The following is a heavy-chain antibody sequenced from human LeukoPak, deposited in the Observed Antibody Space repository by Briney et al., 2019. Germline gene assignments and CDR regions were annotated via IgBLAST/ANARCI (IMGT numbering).Heavy chain of an antibody. CDR1: GFIFSSYW. V-gene: IGHV3-7*03. Sequence: GGSLILSCAASGFIFSSYWMSWVRQAPGKGLEWVANIKKDGSEKYYVDSVKGRFTISRDNAKNSLYLQMNSLRAEDTAVYYCARRDYYGSGSYGGLEYYFDYWGQGTLVTVSS. J-gene: IGHJ4*02. D-gene: IGHD3-10*01. CDR3: ARRDYYGSGSYGGLEYYFDY. CDR2: IKKDGSEK.